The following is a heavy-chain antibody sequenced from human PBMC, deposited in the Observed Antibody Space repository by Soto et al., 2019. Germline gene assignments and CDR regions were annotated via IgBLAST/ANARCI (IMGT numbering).Heavy chain of an antibody. CDR1: GFTFSSYG. D-gene: IGHD6-19*01. Sequence: GSLRLSCAASGFTFSSYGMHWVRQAPGKGLEWVAVIWYDGSNKYYADSVKGRFTISRDNSKNTLYLQMNSLRAEDTAVYYCARGIAVAGPSAIYDYWGQGTLVTVSS. V-gene: IGHV3-33*01. J-gene: IGHJ4*02. CDR2: IWYDGSNK. CDR3: ARGIAVAGPSAIYDY.